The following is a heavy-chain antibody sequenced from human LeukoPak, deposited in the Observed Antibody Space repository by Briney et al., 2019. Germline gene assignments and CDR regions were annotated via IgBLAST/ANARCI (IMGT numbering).Heavy chain of an antibody. CDR2: IYHSGST. CDR3: ARDAGIATAGTQGSFDY. CDR1: GYSISSGYY. Sequence: SETLSLTCTVSGYSISSGYYWGWIRQPPGKGLEWIGSIYHSGSTYYNPSLKSRVTISVDTSKNQFSLKLSSVTAADTAVYYCARDAGIATAGTQGSFDYWGQGTLVTVSS. D-gene: IGHD6-13*01. V-gene: IGHV4-38-2*02. J-gene: IGHJ4*02.